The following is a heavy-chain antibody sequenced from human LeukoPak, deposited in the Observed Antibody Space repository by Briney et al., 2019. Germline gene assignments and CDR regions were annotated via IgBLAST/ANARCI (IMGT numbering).Heavy chain of an antibody. CDR2: IGGGDTT. Sequence: PGGSLRLSCAASGFSFSTYAMIWVRQAPGKGLEWVSAIGGGDTTYYADSVKGRFTISRDNSKNTLYLQMNSLRAEDTAVYYCARLSVSGSPFSDYWGQGSLVTVSS. J-gene: IGHJ4*02. V-gene: IGHV3-23*01. CDR1: GFSFSTYA. D-gene: IGHD3-10*01. CDR3: ARLSVSGSPFSDY.